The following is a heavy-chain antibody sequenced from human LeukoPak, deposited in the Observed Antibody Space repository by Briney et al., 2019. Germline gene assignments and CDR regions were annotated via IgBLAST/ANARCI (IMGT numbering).Heavy chain of an antibody. CDR1: GVNFSSYA. CDR2: ISGSGGST. CDR3: AHPRDFWSGYHYYFDY. J-gene: IGHJ4*02. D-gene: IGHD3-3*01. Sequence: GGSLRLSCAASGVNFSSYAMSWVRQAPGKGLEWVSAISGSGGSTYYADSVKGRFTISRDNSKNTLYLQMNSLRAEDTAVYYCAHPRDFWSGYHYYFDYWGQGTLVTVSS. V-gene: IGHV3-23*01.